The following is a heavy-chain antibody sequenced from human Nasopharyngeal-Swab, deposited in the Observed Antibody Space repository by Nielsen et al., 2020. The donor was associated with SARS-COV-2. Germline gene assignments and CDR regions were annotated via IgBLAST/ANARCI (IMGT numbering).Heavy chain of an antibody. Sequence: WIRQPPGKGLERIGYIYYSGSTYYNPSLKSRVTISVDTSKDQFSLKLSSVTAADTAVYYCARDYYDSSGYYGGFDPWGQGTLVTVSS. CDR3: ARDYYDSSGYYGGFDP. V-gene: IGHV4-30-4*01. CDR2: IYYSGST. J-gene: IGHJ5*02. D-gene: IGHD3-22*01.